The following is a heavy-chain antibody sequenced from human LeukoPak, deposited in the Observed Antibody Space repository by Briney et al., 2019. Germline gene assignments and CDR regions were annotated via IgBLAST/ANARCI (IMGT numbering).Heavy chain of an antibody. CDR2: ISSSSTTI. CDR1: GFTFSPYS. V-gene: IGHV3-48*01. Sequence: PGGSLRLSCAASGFTFSPYSMIWLRQAPGKGLECVSYISSSSTTIYYADSVKGRYTISRDNAKNSLYLQMNSLRADDTAVYYCARDADGNFDLWGRGTLVTVSS. J-gene: IGHJ2*01. CDR3: ARDADGNFDL.